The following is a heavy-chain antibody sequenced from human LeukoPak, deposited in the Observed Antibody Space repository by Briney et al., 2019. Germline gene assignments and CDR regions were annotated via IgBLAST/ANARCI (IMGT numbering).Heavy chain of an antibody. CDR2: IYNSGGT. J-gene: IGHJ6*02. D-gene: IGHD1-7*01. CDR1: GASINSGGYS. CDR3: ARDNNWNSYYYSGMDV. V-gene: IGHV4-31*03. Sequence: SETLSLTCTVSGASINSGGYSWSWIRQHPGKGLEWIGYIYNSGGTYCNPSLKSRISISLDTSKNQFSLKINSVTAADTAVYFCARDNNWNSYYYSGMDVWGQGTTVTVSS.